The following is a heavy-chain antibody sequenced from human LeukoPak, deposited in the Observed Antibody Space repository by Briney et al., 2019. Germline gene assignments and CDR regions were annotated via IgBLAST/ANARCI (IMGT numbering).Heavy chain of an antibody. V-gene: IGHV4-59*01. Sequence: SETLSLTCTVSGGSISSYYWSWIRQPPGKGLEWIGYIYYSGSTNYNPSLKSRVTISVDTSKNQFSLKLSSVTAADTAVYYCAREAHLIPFVVPAAMSSWGYFDLWGRGTLVTVSS. J-gene: IGHJ2*01. CDR1: GGSISSYY. CDR3: AREAHLIPFVVPAAMSSWGYFDL. CDR2: IYYSGST. D-gene: IGHD2-2*01.